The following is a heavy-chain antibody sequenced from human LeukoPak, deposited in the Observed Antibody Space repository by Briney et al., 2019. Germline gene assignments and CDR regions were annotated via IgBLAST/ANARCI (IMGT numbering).Heavy chain of an antibody. Sequence: SETLSLPCTLSGDSISSYYWICMRQPPGGGLEWLGYIYYSGRTNYNPSLKSRVNISVDTSKNQFSLKLSSVTAADTAVYYCARGEKDYDILTGYYRLYYFYYWGQGTLVTVSS. V-gene: IGHV4-59*01. D-gene: IGHD3-9*01. CDR3: ARGEKDYDILTGYYRLYYFYY. CDR2: IYYSGRT. CDR1: GDSISSYY. J-gene: IGHJ4*02.